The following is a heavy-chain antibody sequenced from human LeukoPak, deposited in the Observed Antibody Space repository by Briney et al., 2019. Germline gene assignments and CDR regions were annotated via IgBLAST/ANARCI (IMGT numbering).Heavy chain of an antibody. CDR1: GFTFSSYA. CDR3: ARGAQLTYCSSTSCYPDYYYMDV. V-gene: IGHV3-30-3*01. Sequence: GGSLRLSCAASGFTFSSYAMHWVRQAPGKGLEWVAVISYDGSNKYYADSVKGRFTISRDNSKNTLYLQMNSLRAEDTAVYYCARGAQLTYCSSTSCYPDYYYMDVWGKGTTVTVSS. J-gene: IGHJ6*03. D-gene: IGHD2-2*01. CDR2: ISYDGSNK.